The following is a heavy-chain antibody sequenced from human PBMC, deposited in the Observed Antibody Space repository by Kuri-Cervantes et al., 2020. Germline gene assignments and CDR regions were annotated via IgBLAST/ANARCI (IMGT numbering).Heavy chain of an antibody. CDR3: AKVVGDSSGSWLDY. CDR1: GFTFSSYG. V-gene: IGHV3-30*18. CDR2: ISYDGSNK. D-gene: IGHD3-22*01. Sequence: LSLTCAASGFTFSSYGMHWVRQAPGKGLEWVAVISYDGSNKYYADSVKGRFTISRDNSKNTLYLQMNSLRAEDTAVYYCAKVVGDSSGSWLDYWGQGTLVTVSS. J-gene: IGHJ4*02.